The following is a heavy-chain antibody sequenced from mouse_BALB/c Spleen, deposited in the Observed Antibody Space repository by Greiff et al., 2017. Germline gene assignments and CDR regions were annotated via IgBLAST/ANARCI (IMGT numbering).Heavy chain of an antibody. J-gene: IGHJ2*01. V-gene: IGHV5-6*01. CDR2: ISSGGSYT. D-gene: IGHD2-14*01. CDR3: ARHDRYDIFDY. CDR1: GFTFSSYG. Sequence: EVKLVESGGDLVKPGGSLKLSCAASGFTFSSYGMSWVRQTPDKRLEWVATISSGGSYTYYPDSVKGRFTISRDNAKNTLYLQMSSLKSEDTAMYYCARHDRYDIFDYWGQGTTLTVSS.